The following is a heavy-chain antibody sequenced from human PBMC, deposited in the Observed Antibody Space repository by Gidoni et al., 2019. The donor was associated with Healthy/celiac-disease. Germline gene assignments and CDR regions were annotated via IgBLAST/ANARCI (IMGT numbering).Heavy chain of an antibody. CDR2: INHSGST. CDR1: GGSFSGYY. V-gene: IGHV4-34*01. J-gene: IGHJ5*02. D-gene: IGHD2-2*01. Sequence: QVQLQQWGAGLLKPSETLSLTGAVYGGSFSGYYWSWIRQPPGKGLEWIGEINHSGSTNYNPSLKSRVTISVDTSKNQFSLKLSSVTAADTAAYYCARGGTYCSSTSCANNWFDPWGQGTLVTVSS. CDR3: ARGGTYCSSTSCANNWFDP.